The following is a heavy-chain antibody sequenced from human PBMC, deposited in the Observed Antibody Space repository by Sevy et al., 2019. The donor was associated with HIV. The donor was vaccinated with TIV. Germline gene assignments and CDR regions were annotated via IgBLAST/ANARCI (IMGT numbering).Heavy chain of an antibody. Sequence: GGSLRLSCTASGFTFGDYAMSWFRQAPGKGLEWVGFISSNAYGGTNEYAASVKGRFTISREDSKSIAYLQMNSLNTEDTAVYYCTSLSAEGFYGPIYYYYGMDVWGQGTTVTVSS. J-gene: IGHJ6*02. D-gene: IGHD3-3*01. V-gene: IGHV3-49*03. CDR1: GFTFGDYA. CDR3: TSLSAEGFYGPIYYYYGMDV. CDR2: ISSNAYGGTN.